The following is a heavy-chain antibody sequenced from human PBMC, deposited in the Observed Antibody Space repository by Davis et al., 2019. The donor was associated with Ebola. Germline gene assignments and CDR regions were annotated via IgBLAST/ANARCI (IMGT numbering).Heavy chain of an antibody. CDR2: INTNTGNP. CDR1: GYTFTRYD. V-gene: IGHV7-4-1*02. J-gene: IGHJ4*02. CDR3: ATTPVGDYVDY. Sequence: AASVKVSCKASGYTFTRYDMHWVRQAPGQGLEWMGWINTNTGNPTYAQGFTGRFVFSLDTSVSTAYLQISSLKAEDTAVYYCATTPVGDYVDYWGQGTLVTVSS. D-gene: IGHD2-15*01.